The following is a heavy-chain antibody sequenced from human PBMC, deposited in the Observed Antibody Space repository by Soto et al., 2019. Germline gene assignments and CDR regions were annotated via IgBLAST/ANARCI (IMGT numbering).Heavy chain of an antibody. CDR3: ARGTKHDFWSGYPDYCFDY. Sequence: ASETLSLTCTVSGGSISSYYWSWIRQPPGKGLEWIGYIYYSGSTNYNPSLKSRVTISVDTSKNQFSLKLSSVTAADTAVYYCARGTKHDFWSGYPDYCFDYWGQGTLVTVSS. CDR2: IYYSGST. D-gene: IGHD3-3*01. CDR1: GGSISSYY. V-gene: IGHV4-59*01. J-gene: IGHJ4*02.